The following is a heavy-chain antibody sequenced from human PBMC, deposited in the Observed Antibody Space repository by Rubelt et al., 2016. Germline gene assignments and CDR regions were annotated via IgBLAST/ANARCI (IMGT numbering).Heavy chain of an antibody. V-gene: IGHV4-34*01. CDR3: ARAIFAGVTKYYYGMDV. D-gene: IGHD3-3*01. CDR2: INHSGST. CDR1: GGSFSGYY. J-gene: IGHJ6*02. Sequence: QVQLQQWGAGLLRPSETLSLTCAVYGGSFSGYYWSWIRQPPGKGLEWIGEINHSGSTNYNPSLKSRVTISVDTSKNQCSMKLSSVTAAETAVYYCARAIFAGVTKYYYGMDVWGQGTTVTVSS.